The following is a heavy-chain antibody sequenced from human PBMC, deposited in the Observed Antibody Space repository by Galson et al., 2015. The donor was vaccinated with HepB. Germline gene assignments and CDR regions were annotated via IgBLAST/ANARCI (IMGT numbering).Heavy chain of an antibody. CDR2: INPSGGST. Sequence: SVKVSCKASGYTFTSYYMHWVRQAPGQGLEWMGIINPSGGSTSYAQKFQGRVTMTRDTSTSTVYMELSSLRSEDTAVYYCARGWRGTGATILHAFDIWGQGTMVTVSS. V-gene: IGHV1-46*01. CDR3: ARGWRGTGATILHAFDI. CDR1: GYTFTSYY. J-gene: IGHJ3*02. D-gene: IGHD1-26*01.